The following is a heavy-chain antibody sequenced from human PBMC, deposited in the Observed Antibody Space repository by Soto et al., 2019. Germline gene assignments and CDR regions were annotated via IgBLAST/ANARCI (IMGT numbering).Heavy chain of an antibody. CDR2: VNHSGSP. V-gene: IGHV4-34*01. CDR1: GSLPVGSLSTDF. CDR3: ARERFSQWSQDYYGLDV. J-gene: IGHJ6*02. Sequence: PXGTLSLTFGVSGSLPVGSLSTDFWTWIRQAPGKGLEWIGEVNHSGSPNYSPSLKSRVTMSFDTSKNQFSLNLTSVTAADTAVYYCARERFSQWSQDYYGLDVWGQGTTVTVSS. D-gene: IGHD3-3*01.